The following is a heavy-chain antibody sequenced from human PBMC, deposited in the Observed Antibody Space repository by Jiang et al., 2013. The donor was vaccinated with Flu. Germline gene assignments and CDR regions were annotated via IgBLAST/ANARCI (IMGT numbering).Heavy chain of an antibody. CDR3: ARATISWFDP. V-gene: IGHV4-39*02. Sequence: SLSCTVSGGSISRSSYYWGWIRQPPGRGWSGIGNXYYSGSTYYNPSLKSRVTISVDTSKNQLSLRLNSVTAADTAVYYCARATISWFDPWGQGTLVTVSS. D-gene: IGHD2-21*01. J-gene: IGHJ5*02. CDR1: GGSISRSSYY. CDR2: XYYSGST.